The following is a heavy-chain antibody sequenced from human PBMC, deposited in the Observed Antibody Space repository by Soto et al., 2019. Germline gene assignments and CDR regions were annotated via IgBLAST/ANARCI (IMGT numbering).Heavy chain of an antibody. J-gene: IGHJ2*01. D-gene: IGHD2-15*01. CDR1: SGSASCPY. CDR3: ATSPTRGIWDFEL. V-gene: IGHV4-59*02. CDR2: IDPLDLT. Sequence: QEQLQASAPGLVKPAENRFLTCIGSSGSASCPYRIWLRQPPGTALEWIGYIDPLDLTNYHPSLKSRVAISGDNANRQFSLKVSSVTAADTYIYYWATSPTRGIWDFELWGRGTLGTVSS.